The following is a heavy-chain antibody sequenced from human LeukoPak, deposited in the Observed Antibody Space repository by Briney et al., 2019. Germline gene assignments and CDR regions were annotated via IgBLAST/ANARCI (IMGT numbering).Heavy chain of an antibody. Sequence: SVKVSCKASGGTFSSYAISWVRQAPGQGLEWMGRIIPILGIANYAQKFQGRVTITADKSTSTVYMELSSLRSEDTAVYYCVRAVYSGSYYDYWGQGTLVTVSS. CDR1: GGTFSSYA. V-gene: IGHV1-69*04. J-gene: IGHJ4*02. CDR3: VRAVYSGSYYDY. D-gene: IGHD1-26*01. CDR2: IIPILGIA.